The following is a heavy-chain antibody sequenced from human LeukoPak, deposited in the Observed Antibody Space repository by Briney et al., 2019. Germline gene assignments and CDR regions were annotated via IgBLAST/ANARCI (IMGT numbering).Heavy chain of an antibody. J-gene: IGHJ4*02. CDR3: ARRRSGSRWYDY. CDR2: IYYSGST. Sequence: PSQTLSLTCTVSGGSISSGDYYWSWVRQHPGEGLEWIVYIYYSGSTYYNPSLKSRVTISVDTSKNQFSLMLNSVTAADTAVYYCARRRSGSRWYDYWGQGTLVTVSS. V-gene: IGHV4-31*03. D-gene: IGHD1-26*01. CDR1: GGSISSGDYY.